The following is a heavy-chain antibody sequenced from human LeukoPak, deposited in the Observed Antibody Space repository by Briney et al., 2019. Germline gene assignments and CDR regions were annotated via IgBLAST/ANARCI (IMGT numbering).Heavy chain of an antibody. V-gene: IGHV3-48*04. J-gene: IGHJ6*02. CDR1: GFTFSSYS. CDR2: ISSSSSTI. CDR3: ARDLHRDGYNYRKYYGMDV. Sequence: PGGSLRLSCAASGFTFSSYSMNWVRQAPGKGLEWVSYISSSSSTIYYADSVKGRFTISRDNAKNSLYLQMNSLRAEDTAVYYCARDLHRDGYNYRKYYGMDVWGQGTTVTVSS. D-gene: IGHD5-24*01.